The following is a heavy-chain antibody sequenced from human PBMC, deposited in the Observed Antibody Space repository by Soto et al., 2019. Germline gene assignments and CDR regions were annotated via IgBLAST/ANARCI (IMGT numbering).Heavy chain of an antibody. CDR3: ARIMHSDSSGWYQDNWFDP. CDR1: GYTFTIYD. Sequence: GASVKVSCKASGYTFTIYDINWVRQATGQGLEWMGWMNPNSGNAGYAQKFQGRVTMTRNTSISTAYMELSSLRSEDTAVYYCARIMHSDSSGWYQDNWFDPWGQGTLVTVSS. CDR2: MNPNSGNA. J-gene: IGHJ5*02. D-gene: IGHD6-19*01. V-gene: IGHV1-8*01.